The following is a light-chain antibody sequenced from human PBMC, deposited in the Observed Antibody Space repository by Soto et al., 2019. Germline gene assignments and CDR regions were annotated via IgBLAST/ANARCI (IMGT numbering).Light chain of an antibody. CDR3: QHYDTSPWT. Sequence: EIVLTQSPGTLSLSPGERATLSCRDSQSVRNNYLAWYQQKPGQAPRLLIYGASSRATGIPERFSGSGSGTDFTLIVSRLEPEDFAVYYCQHYDTSPWTFGQGTKVEIK. J-gene: IGKJ1*01. CDR2: GAS. CDR1: QSVRNNY. V-gene: IGKV3-20*01.